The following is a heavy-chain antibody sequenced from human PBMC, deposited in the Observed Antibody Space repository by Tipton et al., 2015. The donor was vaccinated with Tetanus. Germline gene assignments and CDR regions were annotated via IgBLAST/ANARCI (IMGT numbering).Heavy chain of an antibody. V-gene: IGHV4-61*01. CDR1: GGSVSSGSYY. CDR3: AWGPPPGGSYLNWFDP. J-gene: IGHJ5*02. D-gene: IGHD1-26*01. CDR2: IYYSGST. Sequence: TLSLTCTVSGGSVSSGSYYWSWIRQPPGKGLEWIGYIYYSGSTNYNPSLKSRVTISVDTSKNQFSLKLSSVTAADTAVYYCAWGPPPGGSYLNWFDPWGQGTLVTVSS.